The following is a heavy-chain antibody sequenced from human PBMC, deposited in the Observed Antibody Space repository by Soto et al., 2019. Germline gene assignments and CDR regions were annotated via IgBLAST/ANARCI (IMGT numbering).Heavy chain of an antibody. V-gene: IGHV4-4*02. CDR2: VYRTGST. J-gene: IGHJ4*02. CDR1: GGYISTSNW. D-gene: IGHD6-13*01. Sequence: PLETMSLTCAVAGGYISTSNWWRWVRQPPGKGLEWIGEVYRTGSTNYNPSLESRLTISVDKSKNQFSLKLTSVTAADTAVYYCARARATIAAAAIFDCWGQGTLVTVSS. CDR3: ARARATIAAAAIFDC.